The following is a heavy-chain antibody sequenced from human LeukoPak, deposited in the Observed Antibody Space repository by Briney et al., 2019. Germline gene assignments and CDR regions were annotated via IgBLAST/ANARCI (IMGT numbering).Heavy chain of an antibody. CDR3: ARDLGYCSSTSCYEGDY. CDR2: ISSSGSTI. V-gene: IGHV3-48*03. J-gene: IGHJ4*02. D-gene: IGHD2-2*01. Sequence: GGSLRLSCAASGFTFSSYEMNWVRQAPGKGLEWVSYISSSGSTIYYADSVKGRFTIPRDNAKNSLYLQMNSLRAEDTAVYYCARDLGYCSSTSCYEGDYWGQGTLVTVSS. CDR1: GFTFSSYE.